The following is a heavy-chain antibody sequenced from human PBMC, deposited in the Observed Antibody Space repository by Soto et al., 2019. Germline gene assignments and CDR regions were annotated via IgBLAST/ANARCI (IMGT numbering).Heavy chain of an antibody. V-gene: IGHV3-23*01. CDR1: GFTFSSYA. Sequence: EVQLLESGGGLVQPGGSLRLSCAASGFTFSSYAMSWVRQAPGKGLEWVSTFRGTGDGTYYADSVRGRFTVSRDNSKNTLYLQMNGLGGGDTAVYSCAKGPDPGAFDIWGQGTMVTVSS. J-gene: IGHJ3*02. CDR2: FRGTGDGT. D-gene: IGHD3-10*01. CDR3: AKGPDPGAFDI.